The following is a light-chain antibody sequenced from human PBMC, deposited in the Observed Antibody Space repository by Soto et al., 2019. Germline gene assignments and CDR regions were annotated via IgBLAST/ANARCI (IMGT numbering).Light chain of an antibody. J-gene: IGKJ5*01. Sequence: DIQMTQSQSSVSASVGDRVTITCRASQGLSSWLAWYQQKPGKAPKLLIYSGSSLQSGVSSRFSGSGGGTDFTLTITSLQPEDFATYYCQKANSFPITFGQGTRLELK. V-gene: IGKV1D-12*01. CDR1: QGLSSW. CDR2: SGS. CDR3: QKANSFPIT.